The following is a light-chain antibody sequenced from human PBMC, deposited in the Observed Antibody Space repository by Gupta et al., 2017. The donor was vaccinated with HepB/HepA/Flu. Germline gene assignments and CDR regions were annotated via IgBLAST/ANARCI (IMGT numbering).Light chain of an antibody. CDR3: AAWDDSLSGPV. CDR1: SSDIGSNY. CDR2: RNN. J-gene: IGLJ2*01. V-gene: IGLV1-47*01. Sequence: QSVLTQPPSASGTPGPSVTISCSGSSSDIGSNYVYWYQQLPGTAPKLLIYRNNQRPSGVPDRFSGSKSGTSASLAISGLRSEDEADYYCAAWDDSLSGPVFGGGTKLTVL.